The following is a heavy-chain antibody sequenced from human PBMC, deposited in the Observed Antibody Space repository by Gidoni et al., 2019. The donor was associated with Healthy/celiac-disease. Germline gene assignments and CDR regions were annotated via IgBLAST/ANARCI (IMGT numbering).Heavy chain of an antibody. J-gene: IGHJ3*02. Sequence: EVQLVESGGGLVQPGRSLRLSCTASGFPFGDYAMSWVRQAPGNGVEWVGFIRSKAYGGTTEYAASVKGRFTISRDDSKSIAYLQMNSLKTEDTAVYYCTREDYGDYVGAFDIWGQGTMVTVSS. CDR1: GFPFGDYA. CDR2: IRSKAYGGTT. V-gene: IGHV3-49*04. CDR3: TREDYGDYVGAFDI. D-gene: IGHD4-17*01.